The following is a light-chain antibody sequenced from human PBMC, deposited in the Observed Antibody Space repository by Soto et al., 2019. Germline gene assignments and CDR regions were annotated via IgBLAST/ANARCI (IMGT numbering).Light chain of an antibody. CDR3: QQYYDWLPCT. J-gene: IGKJ1*01. CDR1: QSVSVY. V-gene: IGKV3D-15*01. Sequence: EIVLTQSPATLSLSPGERATLSCRASQSVSVYLAWYQQKPGQAPRLLIFDASNRATGIPARFSGSGTGTDFTLTINNLQSEDFAVYYCQQYYDWLPCTFGQGTKVDIK. CDR2: DAS.